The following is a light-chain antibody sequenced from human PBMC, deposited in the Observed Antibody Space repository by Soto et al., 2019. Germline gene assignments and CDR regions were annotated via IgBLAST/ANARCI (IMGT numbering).Light chain of an antibody. J-gene: IGLJ1*01. Sequence: QSVLTQPPSVSAAPGQKVTISCSGSSSNIGNNYVSWYQQLPGIAPKLLIYDNNKRPSGIPDRFSGSKSGTSATLGITGLQTGDEADYYCGTWDSSLSVSYVFGTGTKVTVL. CDR1: SSNIGNNY. CDR3: GTWDSSLSVSYV. V-gene: IGLV1-51*01. CDR2: DNN.